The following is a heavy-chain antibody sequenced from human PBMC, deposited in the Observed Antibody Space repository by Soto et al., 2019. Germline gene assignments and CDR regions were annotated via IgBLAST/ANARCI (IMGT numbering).Heavy chain of an antibody. V-gene: IGHV3-9*01. CDR3: GKDISPGGMDV. CDR1: GATLQDYA. CDR2: IYYNSNRI. Sequence: EVQLVESGGGLVQPGGSLRLSCAGSGATLQDYAMHWVRQAPGKSLEWVSGIYYNSNRIDYADSVKGRFTISRDNARNALYLQMNSLTTEDTAFYYCGKDISPGGMDVWGRGIMVTVSS. J-gene: IGHJ6*04.